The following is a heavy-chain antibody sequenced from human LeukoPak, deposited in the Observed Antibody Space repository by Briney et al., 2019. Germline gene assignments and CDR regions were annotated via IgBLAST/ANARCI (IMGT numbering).Heavy chain of an antibody. V-gene: IGHV3-23*01. Sequence: GGSLRLSCAASGFTFSSYAMSWVRQAPGKGLEWVSAISGSGGSTYYADSVKGRFTISRDNSKNTLYPQMNSLRAEDTAVYYCAKMGAGTTSRWFDPWGQGALVTVSS. J-gene: IGHJ5*02. CDR3: AKMGAGTTSRWFDP. D-gene: IGHD1-7*01. CDR1: GFTFSSYA. CDR2: ISGSGGST.